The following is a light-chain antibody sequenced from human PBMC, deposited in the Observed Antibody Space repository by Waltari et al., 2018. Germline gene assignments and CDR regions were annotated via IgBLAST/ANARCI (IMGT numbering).Light chain of an antibody. J-gene: IGKJ3*01. Sequence: EILLTQSPATLSLSPGERATLSCRASQSVSSYLAWYRQKPGQAPRLLIYDSSNRATVIPPRFSGSGSGTDFTLTISSLEPEDFAVYYCQQRSNWPITFGPGTKVDIK. CDR3: QQRSNWPIT. CDR2: DSS. V-gene: IGKV3-11*01. CDR1: QSVSSY.